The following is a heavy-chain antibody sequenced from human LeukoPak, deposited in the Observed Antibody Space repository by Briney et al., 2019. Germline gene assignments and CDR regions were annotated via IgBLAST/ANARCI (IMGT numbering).Heavy chain of an antibody. CDR1: GYTFTGYY. D-gene: IGHD3-22*01. V-gene: IGHV1-2*06. Sequence: ASVKVSCKASGYTFTGYYMHWVRQAPGQGLEWMGRINPNSGGTNYAQKFQGRVTMTSDTSISTAYMELSRLRSDDTAVYYCARVPTRGYYYDSSGYYYVSWGQGTLVTVSS. J-gene: IGHJ5*02. CDR3: ARVPTRGYYYDSSGYYYVS. CDR2: INPNSGGT.